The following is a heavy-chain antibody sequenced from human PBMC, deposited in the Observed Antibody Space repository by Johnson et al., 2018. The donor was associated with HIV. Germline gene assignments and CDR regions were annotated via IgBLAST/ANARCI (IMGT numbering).Heavy chain of an antibody. V-gene: IGHV3-33*01. CDR2: IWFDGSNK. Sequence: QVQLVESGGALVKPGGSLRLSCEASGFTFSSYGMHWVRQAPGKGLEWAAVIWFDGSNKYYADAVKGRFAISRDDSKNTLYLQMNSLKTEDTAVYYCTTDSSGYPGAFDIWGQGTMVTVSS. CDR1: GFTFSSYG. CDR3: TTDSSGYPGAFDI. D-gene: IGHD3-22*01. J-gene: IGHJ3*02.